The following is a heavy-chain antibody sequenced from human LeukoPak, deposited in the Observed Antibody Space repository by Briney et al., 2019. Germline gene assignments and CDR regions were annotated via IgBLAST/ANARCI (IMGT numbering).Heavy chain of an antibody. V-gene: IGHV3-66*01. CDR3: ARGSYYFDY. Sequence: GGSLRLSCAASGFSFSDYNVNWVRQASGKGLEWVSVIYSGGSTYYADSVKGRFTISRDNSKNTLYLQMNSLRAEDTAVYYCARGSYYFDYWGQGTLVTVSS. CDR2: IYSGGST. J-gene: IGHJ4*02. D-gene: IGHD6-6*01. CDR1: GFSFSDYN.